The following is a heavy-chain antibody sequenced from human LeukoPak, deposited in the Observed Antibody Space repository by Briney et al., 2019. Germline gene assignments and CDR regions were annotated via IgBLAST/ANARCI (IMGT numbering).Heavy chain of an antibody. Sequence: ASVKVSCKASGYTFTGYYMDWVRQAPGQGLEWMGWINPNSGGTNYAQKFQGRVTMTRDTSISTAYMELSRLRSDDTAVYYCATTVKGGGNWFDPWGQGTLVTVSS. J-gene: IGHJ5*02. D-gene: IGHD4-11*01. CDR3: ATTVKGGGNWFDP. CDR2: INPNSGGT. V-gene: IGHV1-2*02. CDR1: GYTFTGYY.